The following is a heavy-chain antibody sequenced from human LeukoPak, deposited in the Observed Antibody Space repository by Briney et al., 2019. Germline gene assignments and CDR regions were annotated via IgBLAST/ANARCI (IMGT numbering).Heavy chain of an antibody. CDR2: IRSKAYGGTT. V-gene: IGHV3-49*04. J-gene: IGHJ4*02. CDR3: TRYYDFWSGYGTFDY. Sequence: SGGSLRLSCAASGFTFSSYSMNWVRQAPGKGLEWVGFIRSKAYGGTTEYAASVKGRFTISRDDSKSIAYLQMNSLKTEDTAVYYCTRYYDFWSGYGTFDYWGQGTLVTVSS. D-gene: IGHD3-3*01. CDR1: GFTFSSYS.